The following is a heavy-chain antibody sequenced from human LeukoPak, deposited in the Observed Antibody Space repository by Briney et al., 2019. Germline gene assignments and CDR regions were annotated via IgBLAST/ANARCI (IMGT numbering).Heavy chain of an antibody. CDR1: GFTFSSYS. CDR3: ARESRQQLVPLGFDP. CDR2: ISSSSSTI. D-gene: IGHD6-13*01. Sequence: GGSLRLSCAASGFTFSSYSMNWVRQAPGKGLEWVSYISSSSSTIYYADSVKGRFTISRDNAKNSLYLQMNSLRAEDTAVYYCARESRQQLVPLGFDPWGQGTLVTVSS. V-gene: IGHV3-48*01. J-gene: IGHJ5*02.